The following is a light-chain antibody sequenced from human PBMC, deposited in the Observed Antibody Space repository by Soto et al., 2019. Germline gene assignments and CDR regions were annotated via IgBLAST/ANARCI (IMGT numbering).Light chain of an antibody. CDR2: AAS. V-gene: IGKV1-16*02. J-gene: IGKJ4*01. Sequence: DIQMTQSPSSLSASVGDTVTITCRASQYISNYVAWFQQKPGQAPKSLIYAASKLHSGVPSKFTGSGSGTDFTLTISSLQPDDSATYYCQQYNNFPLTCGGGIKVEI. CDR1: QYISNY. CDR3: QQYNNFPLT.